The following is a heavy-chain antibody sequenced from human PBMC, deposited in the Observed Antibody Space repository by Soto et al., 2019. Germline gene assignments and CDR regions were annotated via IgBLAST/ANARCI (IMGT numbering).Heavy chain of an antibody. CDR1: GGSVSSDTHY. CDR2: LYPSGST. V-gene: IGHV4-61*01. CDR3: ARFVRSCSGTTCYTRADV. Sequence: QVQLQESGPGLVKPSETLSLTCTVSGGSVSSDTHYWSWIRQPPGKRLEWTGFLYPSGSTNSNPSLKSRVTMSVDTSKNQFSLKLRSVIVADTAVYHCARFVRSCSGTTCYTRADVWGQGTTVTVSS. D-gene: IGHD2-2*02. J-gene: IGHJ6*02.